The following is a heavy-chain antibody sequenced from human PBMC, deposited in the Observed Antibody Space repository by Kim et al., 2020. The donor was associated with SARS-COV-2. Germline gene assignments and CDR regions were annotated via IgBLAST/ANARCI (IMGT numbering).Heavy chain of an antibody. CDR1: GGSISSSSYY. J-gene: IGHJ4*02. D-gene: IGHD3-9*01. Sequence: SETLSLTCTVSGGSISSSSYYWGWIRQPPGKGLEWIGSIYYSGSTYYNPSLKSRVTISVDTSKNQFSLKLSSVTAADTAVYYCARNDWSFFDYWGQGTLVTVSS. CDR2: IYYSGST. CDR3: ARNDWSFFDY. V-gene: IGHV4-39*01.